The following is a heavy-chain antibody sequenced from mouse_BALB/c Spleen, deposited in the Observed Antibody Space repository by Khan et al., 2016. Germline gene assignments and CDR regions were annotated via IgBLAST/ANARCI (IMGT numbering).Heavy chain of an antibody. CDR1: GYSITSDYA. J-gene: IGHJ1*01. D-gene: IGHD2-14*01. V-gene: IGHV3-2*02. CDR2: ISYSGST. Sequence: EVQLQESGPGLVKPSQSLSLTCTVTGYSITSDYAWNWIRQFPGNKLEWMGYISYSGSTSYNPYLKSRSTITRDTSKNQVFLQLNSVTNEDTATCYCASYRYYWYFDVWGAGPTFPVSS. CDR3: ASYRYYWYFDV.